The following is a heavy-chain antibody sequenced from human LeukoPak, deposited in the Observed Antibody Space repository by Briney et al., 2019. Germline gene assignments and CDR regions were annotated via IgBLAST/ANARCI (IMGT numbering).Heavy chain of an antibody. CDR2: SYSGGDT. CDR3: ARSPVLDRNDWSFAD. Sequence: PGGSLRLSCAASGFTVSRNYMSWVRQAPGKGLEWVSVSYSGGDTYYPDPVKGRFTVSRDNPKNTVYLQMNSLRAEDTAVYFCARSPVLDRNDWSFADWGQGTLVTVSS. D-gene: IGHD1-1*01. V-gene: IGHV3-53*01. J-gene: IGHJ4*02. CDR1: GFTVSRNY.